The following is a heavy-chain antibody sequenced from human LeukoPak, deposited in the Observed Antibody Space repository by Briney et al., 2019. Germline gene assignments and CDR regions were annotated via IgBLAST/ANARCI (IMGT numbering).Heavy chain of an antibody. CDR3: ARGLNGNYDSGAYAY. D-gene: IGHD3-22*01. V-gene: IGHV1-8*02. CDR1: GYTFTSYG. J-gene: IGHJ4*02. Sequence: ASVKVPCKASGYTFTSYGISWVRQAPGQGLEWMAWMNPNNANTGYGQKFQGRVTLTKNIAINTAYMELSSLRPEDTAVYYCARGLNGNYDSGAYAYWGQGTLVTVSS. CDR2: MNPNNANT.